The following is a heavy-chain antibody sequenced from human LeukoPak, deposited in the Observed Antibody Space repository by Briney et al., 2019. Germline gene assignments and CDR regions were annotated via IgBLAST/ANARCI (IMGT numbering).Heavy chain of an antibody. CDR3: ARLAAAGTLDY. D-gene: IGHD6-13*01. CDR2: ISSSSSYI. CDR1: GFTFSSYS. Sequence: GGSLRLSCAASGFTFSSYSMNWARQAPGKGLEWVSSISSSSSYIYYADSVKGRFTISRDNAKNSLYLQMNSLRAEDTAVYYCARLAAAGTLDYWGQGTLVTVSS. J-gene: IGHJ4*02. V-gene: IGHV3-21*01.